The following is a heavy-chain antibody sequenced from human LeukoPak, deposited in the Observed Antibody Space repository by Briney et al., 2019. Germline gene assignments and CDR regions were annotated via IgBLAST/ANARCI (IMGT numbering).Heavy chain of an antibody. CDR1: GFTFSSYG. V-gene: IGHV3-48*02. CDR2: ISSSSSTI. Sequence: GGSLRLSCAASGFTFSSYGMNWVRQAPGKGLEWVSYISSSSSTIYYADSMKGRFTISRDNAKNSLYLQMNSLRDEDTAVYYCASRYGGKVHSFDYWGQGTLVTVSS. CDR3: ASRYGGKVHSFDY. J-gene: IGHJ4*02. D-gene: IGHD4-23*01.